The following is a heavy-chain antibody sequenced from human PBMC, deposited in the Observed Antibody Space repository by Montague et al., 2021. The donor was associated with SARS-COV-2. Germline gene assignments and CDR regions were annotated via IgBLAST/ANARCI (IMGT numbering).Heavy chain of an antibody. CDR3: TRGHAYSTFTPVSY. CDR1: GFLFNSYA. V-gene: IGHV3-30-3*01. Sequence: SLRLSCAASGFLFNSYALHWVRQAPGKGLEWVAVISYDGSDKCYADSVKGRFTISRDTSKNTLFLQMNSLRAEDTAVYYCTRGHAYSTFTPVSYWGQGTLVTVSS. CDR2: ISYDGSDK. D-gene: IGHD2/OR15-2a*01. J-gene: IGHJ4*02.